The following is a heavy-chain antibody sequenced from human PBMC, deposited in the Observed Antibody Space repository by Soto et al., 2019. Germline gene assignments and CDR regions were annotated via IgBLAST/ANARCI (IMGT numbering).Heavy chain of an antibody. D-gene: IGHD2-2*01. CDR3: AATSNSGYCSSTSCYYNWFDP. J-gene: IGHJ5*02. Sequence: ASLKVSCKASGYTYTSYAMHWVRQATGQRLEWMGWINAGNGNTKYSQKFQGRVTITRDTSASTAYMEPSSLRSEDTAVYYCAATSNSGYCSSTSCYYNWFDPWGQGTLVTVSS. V-gene: IGHV1-3*01. CDR2: INAGNGNT. CDR1: GYTYTSYA.